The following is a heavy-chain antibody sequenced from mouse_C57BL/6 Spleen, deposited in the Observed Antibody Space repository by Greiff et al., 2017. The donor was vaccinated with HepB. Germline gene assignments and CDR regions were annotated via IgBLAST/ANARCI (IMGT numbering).Heavy chain of an antibody. CDR1: GFSLTSYG. CDR2: IWGDGST. J-gene: IGHJ2*01. V-gene: IGHV2-3*01. D-gene: IGHD1-1*01. Sequence: QVQLQQSGPGLVAPSQRLSITCTVSGFSLTSYGVSWVRQPPGKGLEWLGVIWGDGSTNYHSALISRLSISKDNSKSLVFLKLNSLQTDDTATYYCAKHGITTVVDYWGQGTTLTVSS. CDR3: AKHGITTVVDY.